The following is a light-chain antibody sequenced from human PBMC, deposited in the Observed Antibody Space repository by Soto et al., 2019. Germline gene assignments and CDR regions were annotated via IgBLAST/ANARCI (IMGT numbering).Light chain of an antibody. CDR2: DVS. CDR1: QGVTTN. Sequence: VMTQSPATLSPSQGERATLSCRAGQGVTTNFAWYQQKSGQSPRLLIYDVSIRATGVPARFSATGSETDFTLTISGLQSEDSAVYFCQQYNNWPFSVGEGTRLEIK. CDR3: QQYNNWPFS. J-gene: IGKJ5*01. V-gene: IGKV3-15*01.